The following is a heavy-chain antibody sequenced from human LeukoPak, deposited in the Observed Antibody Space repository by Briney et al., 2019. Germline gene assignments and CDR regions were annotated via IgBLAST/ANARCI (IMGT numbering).Heavy chain of an antibody. Sequence: NPSETLSLTCTVSGGSISSSSYYWGWIRQPPGKGLEWIGSIYYSGSTYYNPSLKSRVTISVDTSKNQFSLKLSSVTAADTAVYYCARHRVVGAMSDYWGQGTLVTVSS. CDR1: GGSISSSSYY. CDR2: IYYSGST. CDR3: ARHRVVGAMSDY. V-gene: IGHV4-39*01. D-gene: IGHD1-26*01. J-gene: IGHJ4*02.